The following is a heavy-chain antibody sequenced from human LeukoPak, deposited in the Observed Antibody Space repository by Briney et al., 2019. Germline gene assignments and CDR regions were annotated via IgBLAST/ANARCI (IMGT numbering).Heavy chain of an antibody. Sequence: GGSLRLSCAASGFTVSNSYMSWVRQAPGKGLEWVSIVYSSGSTYYADSAKGRFTISRDNSKNTLYLQMNSLRAEDTAVYYCATLRGTYYYDSSGYYYDYWGQGTLVTVSS. CDR1: GFTVSNSY. CDR3: ATLRGTYYYDSSGYYYDY. V-gene: IGHV3-53*01. CDR2: VYSSGST. J-gene: IGHJ4*02. D-gene: IGHD3-22*01.